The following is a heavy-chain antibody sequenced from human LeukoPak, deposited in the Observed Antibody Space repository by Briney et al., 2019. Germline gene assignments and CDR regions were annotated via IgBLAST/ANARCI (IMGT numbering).Heavy chain of an antibody. CDR1: GYTFTGYH. Sequence: ASVKVSRKASGYTFTGYHMHWVRQAPGQGLEWMGRINPNSGDTNYAQKFQGRVTMTRDTSISTAYMELSRLRSDDTAVYYCARDYCSSTSCLFDYWGQGTLVTVSS. CDR3: ARDYCSSTSCLFDY. CDR2: INPNSGDT. D-gene: IGHD2-2*01. J-gene: IGHJ4*02. V-gene: IGHV1-2*06.